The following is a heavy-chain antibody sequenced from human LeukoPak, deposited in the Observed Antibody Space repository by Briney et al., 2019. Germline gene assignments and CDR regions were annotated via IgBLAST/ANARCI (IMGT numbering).Heavy chain of an antibody. V-gene: IGHV4-4*07. CDR3: AGAPYGDHFNY. J-gene: IGHJ4*02. CDR1: GGPLSTDY. CDR2: ISSSGRT. D-gene: IGHD4-17*01. Sequence: SETLSLTCTVSGGPLSTDYWSWIRQPAGKGLEWIGRISSSGRTNYNPSLKSRVTVSVGTSKNQFSLRLSSVTAADTAVYYCAGAPYGDHFNYWGQGTLVTVSS.